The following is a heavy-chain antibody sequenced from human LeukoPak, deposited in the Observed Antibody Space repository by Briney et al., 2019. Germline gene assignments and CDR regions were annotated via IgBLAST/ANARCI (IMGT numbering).Heavy chain of an antibody. CDR3: AKPPEGSSSWSQGY. D-gene: IGHD6-13*01. CDR1: GFTFSSYG. V-gene: IGHV3-30*18. CDR2: ISYDGSKK. Sequence: GGSLRLSCAASGFTFSSYGMHWVRQAPGKGLEWVAVISYDGSKKYYAGSVKGRFTISKDNSKNTLYLQMNSLRAEDTAVYYCAKPPEGSSSWSQGYWGQGTLVTVSS. J-gene: IGHJ4*02.